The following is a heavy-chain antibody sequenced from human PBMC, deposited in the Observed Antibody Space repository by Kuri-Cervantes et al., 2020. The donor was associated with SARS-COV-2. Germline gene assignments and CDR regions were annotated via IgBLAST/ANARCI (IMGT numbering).Heavy chain of an antibody. D-gene: IGHD5-18*01. Sequence: GESLKISCAAPGFTFSSYGMHWVRQAPGKGLEWVAVIWYDGSNKYYADSVKGRFTISRDNSKNTLYLQMNSLRAEDTAVYYCARDFRGYSSTLVFGYWGQGTLVTVSS. CDR2: IWYDGSNK. V-gene: IGHV3-33*01. J-gene: IGHJ4*02. CDR3: ARDFRGYSSTLVFGY. CDR1: GFTFSSYG.